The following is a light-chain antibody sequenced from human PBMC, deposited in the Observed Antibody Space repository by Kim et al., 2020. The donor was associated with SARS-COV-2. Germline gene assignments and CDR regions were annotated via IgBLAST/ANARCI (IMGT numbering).Light chain of an antibody. CDR1: SKNCGHGG. J-gene: IGLJ3*02. CDR3: SAWDSSLSAWV. V-gene: IGLV10-54*04. CDR2: RNN. Sequence: ATHTWHGNSKNCGHGGAAWAQQPPGHPPKLLTHRNNNRPSGIPDRFSASRSGNPASLTISGLQPEDETDYYCSAWDSSLSAWVFGGGTQLTVL.